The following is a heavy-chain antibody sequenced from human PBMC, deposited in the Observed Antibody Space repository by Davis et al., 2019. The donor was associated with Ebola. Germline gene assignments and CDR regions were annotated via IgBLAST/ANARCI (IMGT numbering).Heavy chain of an antibody. CDR3: ARAVAPSFFDY. CDR1: GFTFSSYS. CDR2: ISSSSSYI. J-gene: IGHJ4*02. D-gene: IGHD6-19*01. V-gene: IGHV3-21*01. Sequence: GESLKIPCAASGFTFSSYSMNWVRQAPGKGLEWVSSISSSSSYIYYADSVKGRFTISRDNAKNSLYLQMNSLRAEDTAVYYCARAVAPSFFDYWGQGTLVTVSS.